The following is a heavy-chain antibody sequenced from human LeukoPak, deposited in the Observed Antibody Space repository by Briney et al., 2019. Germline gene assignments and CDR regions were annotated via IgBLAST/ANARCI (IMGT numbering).Heavy chain of an antibody. D-gene: IGHD3-22*01. J-gene: IGHJ4*02. CDR1: GFSFSSYA. CDR3: ARVSPHFDDSSDY. CDR2: ISGSGGST. Sequence: GGSLRLSCAASGFSFSSYAMSWVRQAPGKGLEWVSGISGSGGSTYYADSVKGRFTISRDNSKNTLYLQMNSLRAEDTAVYYCARVSPHFDDSSDYWGQGTLVTVSS. V-gene: IGHV3-23*01.